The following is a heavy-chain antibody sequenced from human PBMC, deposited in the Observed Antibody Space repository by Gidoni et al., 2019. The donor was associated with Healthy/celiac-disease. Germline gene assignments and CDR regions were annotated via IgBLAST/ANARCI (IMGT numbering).Heavy chain of an antibody. CDR2: IYYSGST. CDR3: ARKYCSGGSCSRGSYGMDV. J-gene: IGHJ6*02. V-gene: IGHV4-31*01. D-gene: IGHD2-15*01. CDR1: GGSISSGGYY. Sequence: QVQLQESGPGLVKPSQTLSLTCTVSGGSISSGGYYWSWIRQHPGKGLEWIGYIYYSGSTYYHPSLKSLVTISVDTSKNQFSLKLSSVTAADTAVYYCARKYCSGGSCSRGSYGMDVWGQGTTVTVSS.